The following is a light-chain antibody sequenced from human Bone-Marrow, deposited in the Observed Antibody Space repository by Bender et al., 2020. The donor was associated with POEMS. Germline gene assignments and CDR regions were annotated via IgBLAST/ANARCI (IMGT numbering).Light chain of an antibody. V-gene: IGLV2-14*03. J-gene: IGLJ2*01. CDR1: SSDVGGYDR. CDR2: DVS. CDR3: SSYTSSNTLI. Sequence: QSALTQPLSASGSPGQSVTISCTGTSSDVGGYDRVSWYQHHPGKAPKLMIYDVSNRPSGVSNRFSGSKSANTAAMTISGLQAEDSADYYCSSYTSSNTLIFGGGTKLTVL.